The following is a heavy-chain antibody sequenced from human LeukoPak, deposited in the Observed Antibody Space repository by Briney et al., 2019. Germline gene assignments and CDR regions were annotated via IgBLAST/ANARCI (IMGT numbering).Heavy chain of an antibody. Sequence: ASVKVSCKASGGTFSGNSITWVRQAPGHGLEWMGRFIPILNTTNYAQDFQGRVTLTADKSTSTAYMELMSLGSEDTAVYYCARETRDSNWNSVAYLDHWGQGTLVTVSS. CDR3: ARETRDSNWNSVAYLDH. V-gene: IGHV1-69*08. J-gene: IGHJ4*02. CDR1: GGTFSGNS. CDR2: FIPILNTT. D-gene: IGHD1-7*01.